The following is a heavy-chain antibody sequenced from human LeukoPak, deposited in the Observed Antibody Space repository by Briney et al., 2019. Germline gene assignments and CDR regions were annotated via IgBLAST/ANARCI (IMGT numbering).Heavy chain of an antibody. V-gene: IGHV3-23*01. CDR1: GFTFSSYA. D-gene: IGHD6-19*01. Sequence: GGSLRLSCAASGFTFSSYAIHWVRQAPGKGLEWVSAISGSGGSTYYADSVKGRFTISRDNSKNTLYLQMNSLRAEDTAVYYCAKAGDLAVAGTLFDYWGQGTLVTVSS. CDR2: ISGSGGST. J-gene: IGHJ4*02. CDR3: AKAGDLAVAGTLFDY.